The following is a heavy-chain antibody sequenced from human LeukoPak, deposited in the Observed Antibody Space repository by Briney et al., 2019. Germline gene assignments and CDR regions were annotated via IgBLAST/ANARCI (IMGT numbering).Heavy chain of an antibody. J-gene: IGHJ3*02. CDR3: AREWYYGGNPGAFDI. CDR1: GFTFSNYW. D-gene: IGHD4-23*01. Sequence: PGGSLRLSCEASGFTFSNYWMSWVRQAPGKGLEWVANIKQDGSGKYYVDSVKGRFTISRDNAKNSLYLQMNSLRAEDTAVYYCAREWYYGGNPGAFDIWGQGTMVTVSS. CDR2: IKQDGSGK. V-gene: IGHV3-7*01.